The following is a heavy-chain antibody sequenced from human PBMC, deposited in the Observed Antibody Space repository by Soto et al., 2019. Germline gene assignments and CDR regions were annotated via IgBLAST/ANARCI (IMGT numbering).Heavy chain of an antibody. CDR1: GGSISSSSYY. Sequence: PSETLSLTCTVSGGSISSSSYYWGWIRQPPGKGLEWIGSIYYSGSTYYNPSLKSRVTISVDTSKNQFSLKLSSVTAADTAVYYCARTIEAATIDYWGQGTLVTVSS. J-gene: IGHJ4*02. CDR3: ARTIEAATIDY. D-gene: IGHD6-13*01. CDR2: IYYSGST. V-gene: IGHV4-39*01.